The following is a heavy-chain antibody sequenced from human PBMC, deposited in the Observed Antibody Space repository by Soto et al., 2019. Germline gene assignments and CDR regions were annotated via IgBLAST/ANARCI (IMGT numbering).Heavy chain of an antibody. CDR2: IIPISATA. CDR1: GGTFSSYA. Sequence: QVQLVQSGAEVKKPGSSVKVSCKASGGTFSSYAISWVRQAPGQRLEWMGGIIPISATANYAQKFQGRVTITADESTSTAYMELSSLRSEDTAVYYCARSQGSSTSLEIYYYYYYGMDVWGQGTTVTVSS. V-gene: IGHV1-69*01. CDR3: ARSQGSSTSLEIYYYYYYGMDV. D-gene: IGHD2-2*01. J-gene: IGHJ6*02.